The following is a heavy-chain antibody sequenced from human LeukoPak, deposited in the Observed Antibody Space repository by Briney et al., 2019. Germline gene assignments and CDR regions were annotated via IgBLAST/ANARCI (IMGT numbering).Heavy chain of an antibody. CDR3: AKGGGYYGSGTYYKNNWFDP. CDR1: GFTFSNYA. Sequence: GGSLRLSCAVSGFTFSNYAMSWVRQAPGKGLEWVSAISGSGGTTYYGDSVKGRFTISRDNSKNTLYLQMNSLRAEDTAVYYCAKGGGYYGSGTYYKNNWFDPWGQGTQVIVSS. V-gene: IGHV3-23*01. J-gene: IGHJ5*02. CDR2: ISGSGGTT. D-gene: IGHD3-10*01.